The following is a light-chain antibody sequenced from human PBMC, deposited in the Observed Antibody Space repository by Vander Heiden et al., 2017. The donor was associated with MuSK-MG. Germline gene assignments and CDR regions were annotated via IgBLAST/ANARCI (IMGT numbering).Light chain of an antibody. Sequence: QSVLTQPPSAPGAPGQRVTISCSGSSSNIGTNYASWYQQLPGTAPKLLSYRNNQRPSGVPDRFSGSKSGTSASLAISGLRSEDEADYYCAAWDDSLSGRVFGTGTKVT. CDR3: AAWDDSLSGRV. CDR1: SSNIGTNY. V-gene: IGLV1-47*01. CDR2: RNN. J-gene: IGLJ1*01.